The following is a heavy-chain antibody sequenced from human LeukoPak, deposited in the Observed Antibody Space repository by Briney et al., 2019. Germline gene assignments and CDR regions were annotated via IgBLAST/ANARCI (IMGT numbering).Heavy chain of an antibody. Sequence: GASVKVSCKVSGYTLTELSMHWVRQAPGKGLEWMGGFDPEDGETVYAQKFQGRVTMTEDTSTDTAYMELSSLRSEDTAVYYCATRTYSSSWASQYNWFDPWGQGTLVTVSS. J-gene: IGHJ5*02. V-gene: IGHV1-24*01. CDR1: GYTLTELS. CDR3: ATRTYSSSWASQYNWFDP. D-gene: IGHD6-13*01. CDR2: FDPEDGET.